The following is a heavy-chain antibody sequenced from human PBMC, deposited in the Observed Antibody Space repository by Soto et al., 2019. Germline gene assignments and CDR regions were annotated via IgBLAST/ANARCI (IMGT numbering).Heavy chain of an antibody. Sequence: KGLEWVSAISGSGGSTYYADSVKGRFTISRDNSKNTLYLQMNSLRAEDTAVYYCAKDGSYCSSTSCYWKYYFDYWGQGTLVTVSS. J-gene: IGHJ4*02. V-gene: IGHV3-23*01. D-gene: IGHD2-2*01. CDR2: ISGSGGST. CDR3: AKDGSYCSSTSCYWKYYFDY.